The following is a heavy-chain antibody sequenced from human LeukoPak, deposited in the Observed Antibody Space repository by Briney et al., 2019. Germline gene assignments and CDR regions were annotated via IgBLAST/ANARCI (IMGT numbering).Heavy chain of an antibody. V-gene: IGHV2-70*01. D-gene: IGHD4-17*01. Sequence: SGPTLVNPTRTLTLTCTFSGFSLSTSGMCVSWIRQPPGKALEWLALIDWDDDKYYGTSLKTRLTISKDTSKNQVVLTMTNMDPVDTATYYCARINGGDYVGYYFDYWGQGTLVTVSS. CDR3: ARINGGDYVGYYFDY. CDR1: GFSLSTSGMC. CDR2: IDWDDDK. J-gene: IGHJ4*02.